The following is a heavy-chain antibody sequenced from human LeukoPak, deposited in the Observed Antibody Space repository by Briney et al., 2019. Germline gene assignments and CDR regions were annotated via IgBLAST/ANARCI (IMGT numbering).Heavy chain of an antibody. CDR3: ARGKDDYVWGSYRSYYFDY. Sequence: SETLSLTCTVSGGSISSSSYYWGWIRQPPGKGLEWIGSIYYSGSTYYNPSLKSRVTISVDTSKNQFSLKLSSVTAADTAVYYCARGKDDYVWGSYRSYYFDYWGQGTLVTVSS. V-gene: IGHV4-39*01. CDR1: GGSISSSSYY. J-gene: IGHJ4*02. CDR2: IYYSGST. D-gene: IGHD3-16*02.